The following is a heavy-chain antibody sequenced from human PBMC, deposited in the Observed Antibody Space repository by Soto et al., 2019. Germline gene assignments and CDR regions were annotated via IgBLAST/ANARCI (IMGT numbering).Heavy chain of an antibody. J-gene: IGHJ5*02. CDR3: ARDLGGSYYYDSTLQLQRWFDP. CDR2: IYYSGST. D-gene: IGHD3-22*01. CDR1: GGSISSGDYY. Sequence: SETLSLTCTVSGGSISSGDYYWSWIRQPPGKGLEWIGYIYYSGSTYYNPSLKSRVTISVDTSKNQFSLNLSSVTAADTAVYYCARDLGGSYYYDSTLQLQRWFDPWGQGTLVTVSS. V-gene: IGHV4-30-4*01.